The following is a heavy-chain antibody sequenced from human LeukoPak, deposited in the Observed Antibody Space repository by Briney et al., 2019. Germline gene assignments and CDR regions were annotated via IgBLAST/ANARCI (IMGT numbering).Heavy chain of an antibody. CDR2: ISGSGGST. J-gene: IGHJ3*02. D-gene: IGHD3-9*01. CDR3: AKGARYFDWLRTYDAFDI. CDR1: GFTFSSYA. V-gene: IGHV3-23*01. Sequence: AGGSLRLSCAASGFTFSSYAISWVRQAPGKGLEWVSAISGSGGSTYYADSVKGRFSISRDNSKNTLYLQMNSLRAEDTAVYYCAKGARYFDWLRTYDAFDIWGQGTMVTVSS.